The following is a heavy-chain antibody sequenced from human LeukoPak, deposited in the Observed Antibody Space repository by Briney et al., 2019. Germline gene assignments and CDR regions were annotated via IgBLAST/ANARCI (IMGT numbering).Heavy chain of an antibody. CDR2: IGGSGGST. CDR3: AKDYYGSGLANAFDI. CDR1: GFTFSSYA. Sequence: GGSLRLSCAASGFTFSSYAMSWVRQAPGKGLEWVSAIGGSGGSTYYADSVKGRFTISRDNSKNTLYLQMNSLRAEDTAVYYCAKDYYGSGLANAFDIWGQGTMVTASS. J-gene: IGHJ3*02. V-gene: IGHV3-23*01. D-gene: IGHD3-10*01.